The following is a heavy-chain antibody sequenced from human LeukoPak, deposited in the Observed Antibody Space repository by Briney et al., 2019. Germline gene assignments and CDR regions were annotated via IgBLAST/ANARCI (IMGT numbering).Heavy chain of an antibody. CDR2: ISYDGSNK. V-gene: IGHV3-30-3*01. CDR3: ARGTYNWNLRWFDP. CDR1: GFTFSSYA. Sequence: HSGGSPRLSCAASGFTFSSYAMHWVRQAPGKGLEWVAVISYDGSNKYYADSVKGRFTISRDNSKNTLYLQMNSLRAEDTAVYYCARGTYNWNLRWFDPWGQGTLVTVSS. D-gene: IGHD1-20*01. J-gene: IGHJ5*02.